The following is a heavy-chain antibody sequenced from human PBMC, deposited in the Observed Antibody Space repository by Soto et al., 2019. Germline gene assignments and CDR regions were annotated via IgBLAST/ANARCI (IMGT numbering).Heavy chain of an antibody. CDR2: ISHDGGGT. CDR3: ARVLRGYSSGWYYYYYGMDV. CDR1: GFTFSNYW. D-gene: IGHD6-19*01. J-gene: IGHJ6*02. V-gene: IGHV3-74*01. Sequence: GGSLRLSCAASGFTFSNYWMHWVRQVPGRGLVWVSRISHDGGGTSYADSVKGRFTISRDNSKNTLYLQMNSLRAEDTAVYYCARVLRGYSSGWYYYYYGMDVWGQGTTVTVSS.